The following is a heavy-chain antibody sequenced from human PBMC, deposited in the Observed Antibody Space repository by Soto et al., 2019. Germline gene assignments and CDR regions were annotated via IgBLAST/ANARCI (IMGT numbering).Heavy chain of an antibody. V-gene: IGHV4-4*07. D-gene: IGHD1-26*01. CDR2: IFSSGTT. CDR1: VVSVSSYY. J-gene: IGHJ4*02. CDR3: ARDIVGAALFDY. Sequence: PSESLSLTCTVSVVSVSSYYWSWVRQPAGKGLEWIGRIFSSGTTNYNPSLKSRVTMSLDTSNNQFSLKLSSVTAADTAVYFCARDIVGAALFDYWGQGALVTVSS.